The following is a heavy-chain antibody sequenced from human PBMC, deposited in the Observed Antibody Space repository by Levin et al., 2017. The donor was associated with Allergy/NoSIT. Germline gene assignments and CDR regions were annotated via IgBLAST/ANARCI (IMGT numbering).Heavy chain of an antibody. CDR3: ARLSRGAAAGFDY. J-gene: IGHJ4*02. CDR1: GGSISSYY. Sequence: SETLSLTCTVSGGSISSYYWSWIRQPPGKGLEWIGYIYSSGSTNYYPSLKSRVTISVDTSKNQFSLKLSSVTAADTAVYDCARLSRGAAAGFDYWGQGTLVTVSS. V-gene: IGHV4-59*12. D-gene: IGHD6-13*01. CDR2: IYSSGST.